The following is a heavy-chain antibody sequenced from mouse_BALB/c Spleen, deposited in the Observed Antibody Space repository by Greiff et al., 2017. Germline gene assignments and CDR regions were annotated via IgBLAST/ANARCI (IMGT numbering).Heavy chain of an antibody. CDR1: GYSITSDYA. D-gene: IGHD1-2*01. J-gene: IGHJ4*01. CDR3: AREYGYDYAMDY. CDR2: ISYSGST. Sequence: EVKLVESGPGLVKPSQSLSLTCTVTGYSITSDYAWNWIRQFPGNKLEWMGHISYSGSTSYNPSLKSRISITRDTSKNQFFLQLNSVTTEDTATYYCAREYGYDYAMDYWGQGASVTVST. V-gene: IGHV3-2*02.